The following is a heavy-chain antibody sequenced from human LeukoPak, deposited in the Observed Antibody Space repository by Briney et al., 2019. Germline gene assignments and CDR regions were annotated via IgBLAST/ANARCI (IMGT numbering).Heavy chain of an antibody. CDR2: ISGSGGST. D-gene: IGHD6-19*01. CDR3: AREVAGLFDY. J-gene: IGHJ4*02. CDR1: GFTFSTYA. V-gene: IGHV3-23*01. Sequence: GGSLRLSCAASGFTFSTYAMSWVRQAPGKGLEWVSGISGSGGSTYYADSVKGRFTISRDNSKNTLYLQMNSLRAEDTAVYYCAREVAGLFDYWGQGTLVTVSS.